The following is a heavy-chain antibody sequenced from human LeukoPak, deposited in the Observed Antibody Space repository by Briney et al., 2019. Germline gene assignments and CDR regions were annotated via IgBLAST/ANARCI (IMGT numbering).Heavy chain of an antibody. CDR1: GYTLTELS. Sequence: ASVKVSCKVSGYTLTELSMHWVRQAPGKGLEWMGGFDPEDGETIYAQKFQGRVTMTEDTSTDTAYMELSSLRSEDTAVYYCATGYRMVGALVFDYWGQGTLVTVSS. CDR3: ATGYRMVGALVFDY. D-gene: IGHD1-26*01. V-gene: IGHV1-24*01. CDR2: FDPEDGET. J-gene: IGHJ4*02.